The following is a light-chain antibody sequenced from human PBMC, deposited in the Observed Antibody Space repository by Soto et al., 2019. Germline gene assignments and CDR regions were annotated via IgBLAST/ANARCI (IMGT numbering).Light chain of an antibody. CDR3: QQYNSHWT. CDR2: DAS. CDR1: QSISRW. J-gene: IGKJ1*01. Sequence: DIQMTQSPSTLSASVGARVTISCRASQSISRWLAWYQQKPGKAPNLLIYDASSLQSGVPSRFSGIGSGTEFTLTISSLQPNDFATYYCQQYNSHWTFGQGTKVDIK. V-gene: IGKV1-5*01.